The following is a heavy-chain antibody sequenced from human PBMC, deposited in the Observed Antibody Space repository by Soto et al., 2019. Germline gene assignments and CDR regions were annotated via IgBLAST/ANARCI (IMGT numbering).Heavy chain of an antibody. D-gene: IGHD6-6*01. Sequence: QAQLAQSGPELKSPGASVKVSCKASGYTFTDYAISWVRQAPGQGFQWVGWISSYSGNSTSAENFFDRVTMTTDTTTKTAYWELRSFRSDDTAVYYCARDHGLAWAVRPANDYYAMNVWGQGTTVTVSS. CDR2: ISSYSGNS. CDR3: ARDHGLAWAVRPANDYYAMNV. V-gene: IGHV1-18*04. CDR1: GYTFTDYA. J-gene: IGHJ6*02.